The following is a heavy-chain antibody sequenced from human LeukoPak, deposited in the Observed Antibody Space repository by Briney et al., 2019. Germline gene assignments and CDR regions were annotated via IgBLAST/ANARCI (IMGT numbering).Heavy chain of an antibody. CDR3: AKEHMAAAVYYFDY. J-gene: IGHJ4*02. CDR2: IYSGGST. D-gene: IGHD2-15*01. Sequence: GGSLRLSCAASGFTVSTNYMTWVRQAPGKGLEWVSVIYSGGSTYYSDSVKGRFTISRDNSKNTLYLQLNNLRAEDTAVYYCAKEHMAAAVYYFDYWGQGTLVTVSS. CDR1: GFTVSTNY. V-gene: IGHV3-53*01.